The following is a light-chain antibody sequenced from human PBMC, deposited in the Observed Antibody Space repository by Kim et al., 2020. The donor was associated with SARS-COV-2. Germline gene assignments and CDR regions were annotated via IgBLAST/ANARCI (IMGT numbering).Light chain of an antibody. V-gene: IGKV1-16*01. J-gene: IGKJ4*01. CDR2: GAS. Sequence: DIQMTQSPSSLFASVGDRVTITCRASQGVAKDLAWFQQEPGKAPKSLIYGASSLQSGVPSRFSGSGSGTEFTLTITSLQPEDFATYFCQQYKSYPLTFGGGTKVDIK. CDR1: QGVAKD. CDR3: QQYKSYPLT.